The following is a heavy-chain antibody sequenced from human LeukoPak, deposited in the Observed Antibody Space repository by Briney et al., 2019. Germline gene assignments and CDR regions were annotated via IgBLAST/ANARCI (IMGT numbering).Heavy chain of an antibody. CDR1: GGSFSGYY. CDR2: INHSGST. V-gene: IGHV4-34*01. CDR3: ARTWLVNWFDP. D-gene: IGHD6-19*01. J-gene: IGHJ5*02. Sequence: SETLSLTCAVYGGSFSGYYWSWIRQPPGKGLEWIEEINHSGSTNYNPSLKSRVTISVDTSKNQFSLKLSSVTAADTAVYYCARTWLVNWFDPWGQGTLVTVSS.